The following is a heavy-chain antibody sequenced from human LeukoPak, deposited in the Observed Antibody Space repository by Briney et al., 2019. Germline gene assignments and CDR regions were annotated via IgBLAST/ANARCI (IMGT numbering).Heavy chain of an antibody. V-gene: IGHV3-23*01. J-gene: IGHJ6*04. CDR2: ISGSGGST. CDR1: GFTFSSYA. CDR3: AKLYGSGSWDYYYGMDV. D-gene: IGHD3-10*01. Sequence: GGSLRLSCAASGFTFSSYAMSWVRQAPGKGLEWVSAISGSGGSTYYADSVKGRFTTSRDNSKNTLYLQMNSLRAEDTAVYYCAKLYGSGSWDYYYGMDVWGKGTTVTVSS.